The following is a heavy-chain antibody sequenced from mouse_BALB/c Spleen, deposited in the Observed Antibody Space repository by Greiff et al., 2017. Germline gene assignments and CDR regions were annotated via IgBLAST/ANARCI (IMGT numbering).Heavy chain of an antibody. D-gene: IGHD1-1*01. Sequence: QVQLKQSGAELAKPGASVKMSCKASGYTFTSYWMHWVKQRPGQGLEWIGYINPSTGYTEYNQKFKDKATLTADKSSSTAYMQLSSLTSEDSAVYYCANYYGSSYNYWGQGTTLTVSS. V-gene: IGHV1-7*01. J-gene: IGHJ2*01. CDR1: GYTFTSYW. CDR2: INPSTGYT. CDR3: ANYYGSSYNY.